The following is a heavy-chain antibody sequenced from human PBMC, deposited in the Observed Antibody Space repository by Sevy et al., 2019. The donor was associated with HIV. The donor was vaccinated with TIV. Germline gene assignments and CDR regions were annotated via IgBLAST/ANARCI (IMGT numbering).Heavy chain of an antibody. CDR2: IKQDESEK. V-gene: IGHV3-7*01. D-gene: IGHD3-22*01. CDR3: ARAQQVTMLVVFGGIYFDS. CDR1: GFTFSRYW. Sequence: GGSLRLSFAASGFTFSRYWMTWVRQAPGKGLEWVANIKQDESEKYYVDSVKGRFTISRDNAKNSLYLQMNSLRADDTAVYYCARAQQVTMLVVFGGIYFDSWGQGTLVTVSS. J-gene: IGHJ4*02.